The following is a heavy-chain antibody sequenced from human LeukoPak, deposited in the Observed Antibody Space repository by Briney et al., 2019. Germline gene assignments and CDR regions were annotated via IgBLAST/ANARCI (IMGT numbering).Heavy chain of an antibody. CDR2: IYHSGST. V-gene: IGHV4-38-2*01. J-gene: IGHJ4*02. CDR3: ARGGFGVFDY. CDR1: GYSIRSGYY. Sequence: SETLSLTCAVSGYSIRSGYYWGWIRQPPGKGLEWIGSIYHSGSTYYNSSLKNRVTISVDTSKNQFSLKLSSVTAADTAVYYCARGGFGVFDYWGQGTLVTVSS. D-gene: IGHD2-8*01.